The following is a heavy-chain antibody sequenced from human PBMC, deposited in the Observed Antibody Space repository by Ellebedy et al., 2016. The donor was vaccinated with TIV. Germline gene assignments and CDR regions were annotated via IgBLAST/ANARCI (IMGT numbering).Heavy chain of an antibody. D-gene: IGHD6-19*01. CDR3: ARASYSSGWAFDY. CDR2: IYPGDSDT. Sequence: KVSCXGSGYSFTSYWIGWVRQMPGKGLEWMGIIYPGDSDTRYSPSFQGQVTISADKSISTAYLQWSSLKASDTAMYYCARASYSSGWAFDYWGQGTLVTVSS. CDR1: GYSFTSYW. J-gene: IGHJ4*02. V-gene: IGHV5-51*01.